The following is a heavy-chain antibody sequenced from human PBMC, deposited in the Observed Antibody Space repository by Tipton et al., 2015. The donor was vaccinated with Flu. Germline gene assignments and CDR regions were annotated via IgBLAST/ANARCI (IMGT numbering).Heavy chain of an antibody. Sequence: TLSLTCTVSGGSISSYYWTWIRQPPGKGLEWIGYIYYSGTTSYNPSLKSRVTISVDTSKNQFSLKLSSVTAADTAVYYCARRVNEGQQLYNYWYFDLWGRGTLVTVSS. CDR2: IYYSGTT. CDR3: ARRVNEGQQLYNYWYFDL. J-gene: IGHJ2*01. CDR1: GGSISSYY. V-gene: IGHV4-59*08. D-gene: IGHD6-13*01.